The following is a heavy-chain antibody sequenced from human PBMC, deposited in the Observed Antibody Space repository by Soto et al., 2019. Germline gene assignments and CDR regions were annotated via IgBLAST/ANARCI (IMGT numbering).Heavy chain of an antibody. D-gene: IGHD6-13*01. CDR3: AKMEAAAGTVDY. CDR1: GFTFSSYG. Sequence: PGGSLRLSCAASGFTFSSYGMHWVRQAPGKGLEWVAVISYDGSNKYYADSVKGRFTISRDNSKNTLYLQMNSLRAEDTAVYYCAKMEAAAGTVDYWGQGTLVTVSS. V-gene: IGHV3-30*18. CDR2: ISYDGSNK. J-gene: IGHJ4*02.